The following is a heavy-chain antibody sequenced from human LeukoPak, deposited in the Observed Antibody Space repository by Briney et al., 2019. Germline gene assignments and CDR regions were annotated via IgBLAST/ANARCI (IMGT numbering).Heavy chain of an antibody. CDR2: IAYDGSRA. CDR1: GFTLGGYG. Sequence: GGSLRLSCAGSGFTLGGYGMHWFRQTPGKVLEWVAVIAYDGSRAFYADSVKGRFTISRGNSKNTMSVQMDDLRAEDTAVYYCTRYNNDHFDYWGQGTLVTVSS. J-gene: IGHJ4*02. CDR3: TRYNNDHFDY. D-gene: IGHD1-14*01. V-gene: IGHV3-33*01.